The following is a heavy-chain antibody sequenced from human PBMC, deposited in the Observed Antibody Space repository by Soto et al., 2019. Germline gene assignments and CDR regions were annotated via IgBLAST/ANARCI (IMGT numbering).Heavy chain of an antibody. Sequence: SQTLSLTCAISGDSVSSNSAAWNWIRQSPSRGLEWLGRTYYRSKWYNDYAVSVKSRITINPDTSKNQFSLQLNSVTPEDTAVYYCARDRPPFWSGYLLGDYWRPYYYGMDVWGQGTTVTVSS. J-gene: IGHJ6*02. CDR1: GDSVSSNSAA. CDR3: ARDRPPFWSGYLLGDYWRPYYYGMDV. D-gene: IGHD3-3*01. CDR2: TYYRSKWYN. V-gene: IGHV6-1*01.